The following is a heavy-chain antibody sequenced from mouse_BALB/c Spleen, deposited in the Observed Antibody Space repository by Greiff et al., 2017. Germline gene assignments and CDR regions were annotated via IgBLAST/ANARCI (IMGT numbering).Heavy chain of an antibody. Sequence: QVHVKQSGPGLVAPSQSLSITCTVSGFSLTSYGVHWVRQPPGKGLEWLGVIWAGGSTNYNSALMSRLSISKDNSKSQVFLKMNSLQTDDTAMYYCARDKTTASSFDYWGQGTTLTVSS. V-gene: IGHV2-9*02. CDR2: IWAGGST. D-gene: IGHD1-2*01. CDR3: ARDKTTASSFDY. J-gene: IGHJ2*01. CDR1: GFSLTSYG.